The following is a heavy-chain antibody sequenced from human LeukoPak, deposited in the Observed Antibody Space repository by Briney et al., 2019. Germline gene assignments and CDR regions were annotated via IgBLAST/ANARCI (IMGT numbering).Heavy chain of an antibody. Sequence: GGSLRLSCAASGFTFSSYGMHWVRQAPGKGLEWVAFIRYDGSNKYYADSVKGRFTISRDNSKNTLYLQMNSLRAEDTAVYYCAKDQWELLKEGREAFDNWGQGTMVTVSS. CDR1: GFTFSSYG. CDR2: IRYDGSNK. V-gene: IGHV3-30*02. D-gene: IGHD1-26*01. J-gene: IGHJ3*02. CDR3: AKDQWELLKEGREAFDN.